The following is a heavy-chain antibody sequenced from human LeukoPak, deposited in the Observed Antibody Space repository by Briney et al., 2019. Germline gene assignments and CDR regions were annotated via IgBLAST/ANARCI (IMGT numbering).Heavy chain of an antibody. J-gene: IGHJ5*02. Sequence: GGSLRLSCAASGFIFSSYAMSWVRQAPGKGLEWVSGISGSGGSTYYADSVKGRFTISRDNSKNTLYLQMNSLRAEDTAVYYCARAPAGYCSGGSCYPGGLFDPWGQGTLVTVSS. D-gene: IGHD2-15*01. CDR3: ARAPAGYCSGGSCYPGGLFDP. V-gene: IGHV3-23*01. CDR1: GFIFSSYA. CDR2: ISGSGGST.